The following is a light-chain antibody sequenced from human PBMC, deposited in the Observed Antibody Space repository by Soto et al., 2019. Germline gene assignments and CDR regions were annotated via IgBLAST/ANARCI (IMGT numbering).Light chain of an antibody. Sequence: EIVLTQSPATLSLSPGERATLSCRASQTVGSYLAWFRQTPGQAPRLLIYDTSIRATGIPARFSGSGSGTDFTLTISSLEAEDFATYYCLQYNSYPWTFGQGTKVDIK. CDR2: DTS. J-gene: IGKJ1*01. CDR1: QTVGSY. V-gene: IGKV3-11*01. CDR3: LQYNSYPWT.